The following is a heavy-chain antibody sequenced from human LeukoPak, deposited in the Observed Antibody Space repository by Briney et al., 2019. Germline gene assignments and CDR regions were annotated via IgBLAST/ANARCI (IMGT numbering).Heavy chain of an antibody. D-gene: IGHD3-3*01. CDR1: GFTFSSYA. CDR2: ISYDGSNK. V-gene: IGHV3-30*04. J-gene: IGHJ4*02. Sequence: GGSLRLSYAASGFTFSSYAMHWVRQAPGKGLEWVAVISYDGSNKYYADSVKGRFTISRGNSKNTLYLQMNSLRAEDTAVYYCARARARRVIMSSIDYWGQGTLVTVSS. CDR3: ARARARRVIMSSIDY.